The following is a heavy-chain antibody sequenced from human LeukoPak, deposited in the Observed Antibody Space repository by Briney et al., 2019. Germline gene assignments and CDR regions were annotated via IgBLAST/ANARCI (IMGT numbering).Heavy chain of an antibody. Sequence: SETLSLTCTVSGGSISSSSYYWGWIRRPPGKGLEWIGSIYYSGSTYYNPSHKSRVTISVDTSKNQFSLKLSSVTAADTAVYYCARISPFIFDYWGQGTLVTVSS. J-gene: IGHJ4*02. CDR1: GGSISSSSYY. V-gene: IGHV4-39*01. CDR3: ARISPFIFDY. CDR2: IYYSGST. D-gene: IGHD3-16*02.